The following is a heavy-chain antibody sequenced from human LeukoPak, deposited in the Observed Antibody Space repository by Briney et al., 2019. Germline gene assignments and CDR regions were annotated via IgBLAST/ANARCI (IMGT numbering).Heavy chain of an antibody. CDR2: IIVGSGAT. Sequence: VASVKVSCKTSGFTFSTSAVQWVRQARGQRLEWIVWIIVGSGATNYAQSLQGRFTITRDMSTNTAYMELSSLGSEDSAVYYCAAELYGVYTDCCTFHLWGQGTLVTVSS. CDR1: GFTFSTSA. J-gene: IGHJ3*01. V-gene: IGHV1-58*01. D-gene: IGHD4-17*01. CDR3: AAELYGVYTDCCTFHL.